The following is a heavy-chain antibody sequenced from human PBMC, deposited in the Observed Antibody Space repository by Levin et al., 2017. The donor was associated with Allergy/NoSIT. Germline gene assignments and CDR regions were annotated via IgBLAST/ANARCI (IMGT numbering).Heavy chain of an antibody. V-gene: IGHV3-30*04. J-gene: IGHJ4*02. CDR2: ISYDGSNK. CDR1: GFTFSSYA. D-gene: IGHD3-22*01. Sequence: GGSLRLSCAASGFTFSSYAMHWVRQAPGKGLEWVAVISYDGSNKYYADSVKGRFTISRDNSKNTLYLQMNSLRAEDTAVYYCARAGDPYYDSRAVGYWGQGTLVTVSS. CDR3: ARAGDPYYDSRAVGY.